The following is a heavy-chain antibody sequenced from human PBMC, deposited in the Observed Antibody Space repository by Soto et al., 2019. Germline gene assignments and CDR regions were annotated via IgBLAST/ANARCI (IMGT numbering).Heavy chain of an antibody. CDR3: ARTPANYDHCSSTSCYLGY. CDR2: ISAYNGNT. V-gene: IGHV1-18*01. CDR1: GSTFTSNG. Sequence: QVQLVQSGAEVRKPGPPVKVPAKPPGSTFTSNGISWVRQAPGHGLEGLGWISAYNGNTNNAQKLQGRVTMTTDTCTSTAYMELRSLRSDDTAVYYCARTPANYDHCSSTSCYLGYWGQGTLVTVSS. D-gene: IGHD2-2*01. J-gene: IGHJ4*02.